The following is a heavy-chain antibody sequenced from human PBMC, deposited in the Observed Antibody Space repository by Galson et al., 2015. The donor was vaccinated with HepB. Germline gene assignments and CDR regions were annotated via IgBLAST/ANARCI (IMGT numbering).Heavy chain of an antibody. CDR2: INPNSGGT. CDR1: GYTFTGYY. CDR3: ARDRGGYTQLGYYYYYYYMDV. D-gene: IGHD7-27*01. Sequence: SVKVSCKASGYTFTGYYMHWVRQAPGQGLEWMGWINPNSGGTNYAQKFQGRVTMTRDTSISTAYMELSRLRSDDTAVYYCARDRGGYTQLGYYYYYYYMDVWGKGTTVTVSS. J-gene: IGHJ6*03. V-gene: IGHV1-2*02.